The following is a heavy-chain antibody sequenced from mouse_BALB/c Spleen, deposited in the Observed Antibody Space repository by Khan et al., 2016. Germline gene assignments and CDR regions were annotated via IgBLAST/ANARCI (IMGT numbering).Heavy chain of an antibody. V-gene: IGHV1-80*01. CDR1: GYAFSSYW. CDR3: ARGTPLAN. Sequence: QVQLQQSGAELVRPGSSVKISCKASGYAFSSYWMNWVKQRPGQGLEWIGQIYPGDGDTYYNGKFKGNVTLTADKSSSTAYMQLSSLTSEDSAVYFCARGTPLANWGQGTLVTVSA. J-gene: IGHJ3*01. D-gene: IGHD2-14*01. CDR2: IYPGDGDT.